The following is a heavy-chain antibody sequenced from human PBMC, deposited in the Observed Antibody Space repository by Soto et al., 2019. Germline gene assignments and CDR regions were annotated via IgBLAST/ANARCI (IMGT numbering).Heavy chain of an antibody. J-gene: IGHJ3*02. CDR1: GGSISSGDYY. Sequence: QVQLQESGPGLVKPSQTLSLTCTVSGGSISSGDYYWSWIRQPPGKGLEWIGYIYYSGSTYYKSSLKSRVIISIDTSKNQCSLKLRSVTAADTAVYYCARKGWPDVFDIWGQGAMVTVSS. CDR2: IYYSGST. CDR3: ARKGWPDVFDI. V-gene: IGHV4-30-4*01.